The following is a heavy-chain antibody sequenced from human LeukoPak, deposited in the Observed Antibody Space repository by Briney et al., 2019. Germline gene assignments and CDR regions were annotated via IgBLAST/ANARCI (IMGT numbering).Heavy chain of an antibody. CDR3: ARGYYDSSGYDPGLGY. Sequence: ASVKISCKASGYTFTSFYMQWVRQAPGQGLEWMGIINPSGGSTNYAQKFQGRVSMTRDTSTSTVYMELSSLRSEDTAMYWCARGYYDSSGYDPGLGYWGQGTLVTVSS. D-gene: IGHD3-22*01. CDR2: INPSGGST. CDR1: GYTFTSFY. J-gene: IGHJ4*02. V-gene: IGHV1-46*01.